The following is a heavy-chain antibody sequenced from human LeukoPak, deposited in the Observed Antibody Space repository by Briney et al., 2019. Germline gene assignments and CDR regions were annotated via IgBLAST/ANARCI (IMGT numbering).Heavy chain of an antibody. V-gene: IGHV3-7*01. CDR3: AREQRWLQSVKFID. Sequence: PGGSLRLSCAASGFTFSTSWMTWVRQAPGKGLEWVASINQDGGEIHYVDSVKGRFTISRDNAKNSLYLQMNSLRAEDTAVYYCAREQRWLQSVKFIDWGQGTLVTVSS. J-gene: IGHJ4*02. CDR1: GFTFSTSW. CDR2: INQDGGEI. D-gene: IGHD5-24*01.